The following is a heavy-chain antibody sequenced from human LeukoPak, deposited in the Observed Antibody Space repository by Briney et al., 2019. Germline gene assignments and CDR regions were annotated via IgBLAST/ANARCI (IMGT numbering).Heavy chain of an antibody. J-gene: IGHJ5*02. CDR3: ARDRRYYYDSSGLNWFDP. V-gene: IGHV1-2*02. CDR1: GYTFTGYY. D-gene: IGHD3-22*01. Sequence: GASVKVSCKASGYTFTGYYMHWVRQAPGQGLEWMGWINPNSGGTNYAQKLQGRVTMTTDTSTSTAYMELRSLRSDDTAVYYCARDRRYYYDSSGLNWFDPWGQGTLVTVSS. CDR2: INPNSGGT.